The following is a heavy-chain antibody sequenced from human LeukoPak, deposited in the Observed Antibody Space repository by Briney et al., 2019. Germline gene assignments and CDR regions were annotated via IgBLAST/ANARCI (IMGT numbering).Heavy chain of an antibody. D-gene: IGHD6-13*01. J-gene: IGHJ4*02. CDR3: ARDRNIAAPYYFDY. CDR1: GFTLSSYA. CDR2: ISYDGSNK. V-gene: IGHV3-30-3*01. Sequence: GGSLRLSCAASGFTLSSYAMHWVRQAPGKGLERVPVISYDGSNKYYADSVKGRFTISRDNSKNTLYLQMNSLRAEDTAVYYCARDRNIAAPYYFDYWGQGTLVTVSS.